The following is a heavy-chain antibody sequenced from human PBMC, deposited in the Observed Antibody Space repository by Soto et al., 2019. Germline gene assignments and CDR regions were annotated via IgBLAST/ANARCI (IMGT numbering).Heavy chain of an antibody. Sequence: PGESLKISCKGSGYSFTIYWITWVRQMPGKGLEWMGKIEPSDSYTNYSPSFQGHVTISADKSISTAYLQWSSLKASDTAMYYCARVSGYPNYYGMDVWGQGTTVTVSS. J-gene: IGHJ6*02. CDR1: GYSFTIYW. D-gene: IGHD3-22*01. CDR2: IEPSDSYT. V-gene: IGHV5-10-1*01. CDR3: ARVSGYPNYYGMDV.